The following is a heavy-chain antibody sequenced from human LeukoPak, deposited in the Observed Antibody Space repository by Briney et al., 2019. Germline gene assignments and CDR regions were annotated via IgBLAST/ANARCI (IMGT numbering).Heavy chain of an antibody. CDR1: GGSISSYY. CDR3: ARIMRICSSTSCYVKSYYYYYMDV. J-gene: IGHJ6*03. CDR2: IYYSGST. D-gene: IGHD2-2*01. V-gene: IGHV4-59*01. Sequence: SETLSLTCTVSGGSISSYYWSCIRQPPGKGLEWIGYIYYSGSTNYNPSLKSRVTISVDTSKNQFSLKLSSVTAADTAVYYCARIMRICSSTSCYVKSYYYYYMDVWGKGTTVTVSS.